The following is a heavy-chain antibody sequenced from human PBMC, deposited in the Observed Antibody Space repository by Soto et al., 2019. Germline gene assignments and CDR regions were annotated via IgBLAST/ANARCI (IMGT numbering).Heavy chain of an antibody. CDR1: GLRFSDTY. Sequence: GFLRLSCVASGLRFSDTYMHWVRQAPGKGLEWVSGIGFAGDTYYPDSVKGRFTISRENDKNSLSLQMNSLRDEDTAVYYCTRGIWFGELLPRRYFAHWGQGIVVTVSS. CDR2: IGFAGDT. CDR3: TRGIWFGELLPRRYFAH. D-gene: IGHD3-10*01. J-gene: IGHJ4*02. V-gene: IGHV3-13*01.